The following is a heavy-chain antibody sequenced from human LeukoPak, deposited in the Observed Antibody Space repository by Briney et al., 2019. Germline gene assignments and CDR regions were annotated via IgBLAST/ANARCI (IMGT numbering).Heavy chain of an antibody. CDR1: GDSVTSNNW. Sequence: PSGTLSLTCAVSGDSVTSNNWWTWVRQPPGLGREGIGEIYQSGTTHYKSSLKSRITISLDKSKNQFSLKLSSVTAADTAVYYCARGTTMVRGVVGYYYGMDVWGQGTTVTVSS. D-gene: IGHD3-10*01. J-gene: IGHJ6*02. CDR2: IYQSGTT. V-gene: IGHV4-4*02. CDR3: ARGTTMVRGVVGYYYGMDV.